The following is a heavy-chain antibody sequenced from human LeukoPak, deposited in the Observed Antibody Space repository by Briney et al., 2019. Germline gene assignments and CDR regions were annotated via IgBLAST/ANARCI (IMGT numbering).Heavy chain of an antibody. J-gene: IGHJ4*02. CDR2: IKQDGSEK. D-gene: IGHD2-2*01. CDR1: GFTFSSYW. Sequence: PGGSLRLSCAASGFTFSSYWMSWVRQAPGKGLEWVANIKQDGSEKYYVDSVKGRFTISRDNAKNSLYLQMNSLRAEDTAVYYCASGGSVVPTAEVDYWGQGTLVTVSS. V-gene: IGHV3-7*01. CDR3: ASGGSVVPTAEVDY.